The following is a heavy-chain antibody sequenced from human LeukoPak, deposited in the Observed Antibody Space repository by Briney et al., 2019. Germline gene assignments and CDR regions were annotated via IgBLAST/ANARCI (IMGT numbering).Heavy chain of an antibody. Sequence: SETLSLTCAVYGGSFSGYYWSWIRQAPGKGLEWIGEINHSGSTNYNPSLKSRVTISVDTSKNQFSLKLSSVTAADTAVYYCARGSRSGDNYYFDYWGQGTLVTVSS. J-gene: IGHJ4*02. CDR2: INHSGST. CDR1: GGSFSGYY. CDR3: ARGSRSGDNYYFDY. D-gene: IGHD2-21*01. V-gene: IGHV4-34*01.